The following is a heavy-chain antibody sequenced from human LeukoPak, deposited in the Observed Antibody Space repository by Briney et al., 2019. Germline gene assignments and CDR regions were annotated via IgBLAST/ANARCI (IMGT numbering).Heavy chain of an antibody. J-gene: IGHJ4*02. Sequence: PGGSLRLSCAASRFTFDSYWMYCVRQTPGKRLVWVSRINQDGRYITYADFVQGRFTISRDTAKNTLFLQMNSLRAEDTAVYYCARESTVGNALQDWGQGALVTVSS. CDR2: INQDGRYI. CDR1: RFTFDSYW. CDR3: ARESTVGNALQD. V-gene: IGHV3-74*01. D-gene: IGHD4-23*01.